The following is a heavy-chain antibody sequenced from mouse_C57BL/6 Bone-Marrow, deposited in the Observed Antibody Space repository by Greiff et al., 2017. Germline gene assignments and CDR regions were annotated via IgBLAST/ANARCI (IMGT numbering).Heavy chain of an antibody. J-gene: IGHJ3*01. Sequence: LVESGAELARPGASVKLSCKASGYTFTSYGISWVKQRTGQGLEWIGEIYPRSGNTYYNEKFKGKATLTADKSSSTAYMELRSLTSEDSAVYFCARSYYDYDPAWFAYWGQGTLVTVSA. CDR2: IYPRSGNT. D-gene: IGHD2-4*01. V-gene: IGHV1-81*01. CDR1: GYTFTSYG. CDR3: ARSYYDYDPAWFAY.